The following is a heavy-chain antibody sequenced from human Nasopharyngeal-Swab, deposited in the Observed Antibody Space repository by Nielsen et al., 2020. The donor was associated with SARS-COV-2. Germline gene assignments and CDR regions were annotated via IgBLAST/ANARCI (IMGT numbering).Heavy chain of an antibody. CDR3: ATSSVFGELLGYYYGMDV. D-gene: IGHD3-10*02. Sequence: ASVKVSCKVSVYTLTELSMHWVRQAPAKGLEWMGGFDPEDGETIYAQKFQGRVTMTEDTSTDTAYMELSSLRSEDTAVYYCATSSVFGELLGYYYGMDVWGQGTTVTVSS. CDR2: FDPEDGET. J-gene: IGHJ6*02. CDR1: VYTLTELS. V-gene: IGHV1-24*01.